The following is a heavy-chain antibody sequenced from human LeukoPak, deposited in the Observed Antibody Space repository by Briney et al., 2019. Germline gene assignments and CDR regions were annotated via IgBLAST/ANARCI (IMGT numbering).Heavy chain of an antibody. J-gene: IGHJ4*02. CDR3: AIRLNAGGRYIDY. Sequence: PGESLTLSCAASGFTLSRYAMTWVRQAPGKGLEWVSAISSNVGRTYYADPVKGRFTTTTDNTKNTLFLQRHSLRAEATAVDYCAIRLNAGGRYIDYWCQGTLVTVSS. D-gene: IGHD4-23*01. CDR2: ISSNVGRT. CDR1: GFTLSRYA. V-gene: IGHV3-23*01.